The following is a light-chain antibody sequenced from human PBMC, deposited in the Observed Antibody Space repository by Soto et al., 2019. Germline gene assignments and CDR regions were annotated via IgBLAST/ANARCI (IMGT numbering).Light chain of an antibody. J-gene: IGLJ1*01. CDR2: DVS. V-gene: IGLV2-14*01. CDR1: SSDVGGYNY. CDR3: SSYTSSNPLYV. Sequence: QSALTQPSSVSGSPGQSITISCTGTSSDVGGYNYVSWYQQHPGKAPKLMISDVSNRPSGVSNCFSGSKSGNTASLTISGLQAEDEADYYCSSYTSSNPLYVFGTGTKVTVL.